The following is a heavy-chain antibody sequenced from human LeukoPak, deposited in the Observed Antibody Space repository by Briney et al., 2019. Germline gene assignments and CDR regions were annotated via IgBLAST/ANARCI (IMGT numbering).Heavy chain of an antibody. J-gene: IGHJ6*02. CDR3: ARDQDIVVVVAATKRLCYYGMDV. D-gene: IGHD2-15*01. CDR2: IYYSGST. Sequence: SETLSLTCTVSGGSISSSSYYWSWIRQPPGKGLEWIGYIYYSGSTNYNPSLKSRVTISVDTSKNQFSLKLSSVTAADTAVYYCARDQDIVVVVAATKRLCYYGMDVWGQGTTVTVSS. CDR1: GGSISSSSYY. V-gene: IGHV4-61*01.